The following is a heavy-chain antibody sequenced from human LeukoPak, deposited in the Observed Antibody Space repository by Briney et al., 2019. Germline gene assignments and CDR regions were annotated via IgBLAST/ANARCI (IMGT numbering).Heavy chain of an antibody. J-gene: IGHJ4*02. Sequence: SETLSLTCAVNGGSLNGYSLNWIRQPPGKGLEWIGEITPGGIANSNPSLKSRVIMSVDTFKNQFSLKMTSLTAADTAVYYCARSSRSLESSAYSFRYWGQGNLVTVSP. V-gene: IGHV4-34*01. CDR1: GGSLNGYS. D-gene: IGHD3-22*01. CDR2: ITPGGIA. CDR3: ARSSRSLESSAYSFRY.